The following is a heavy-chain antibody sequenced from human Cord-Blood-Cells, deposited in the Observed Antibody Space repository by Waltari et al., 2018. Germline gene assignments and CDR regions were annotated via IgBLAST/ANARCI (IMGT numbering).Heavy chain of an antibody. Sequence: QVQLQQWGAGLLKPSETLSLTCAVYGGSFSGYYWSWIRQPPGKGLEWIGEINHVGSTNYNPSLKRRVTISVDTSKNQFSLKLSSVTAADTAVYYCAREGESIAAPNWFDPWGQGTLVTVSS. CDR2: INHVGST. D-gene: IGHD6-6*01. J-gene: IGHJ5*02. CDR3: AREGESIAAPNWFDP. CDR1: GGSFSGYY. V-gene: IGHV4-34*01.